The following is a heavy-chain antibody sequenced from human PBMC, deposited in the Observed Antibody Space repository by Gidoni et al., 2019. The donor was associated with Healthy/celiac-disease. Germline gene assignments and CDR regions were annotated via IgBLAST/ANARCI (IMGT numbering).Heavy chain of an antibody. CDR3: ASEAALDAFDI. CDR2: LYTSGST. V-gene: IGHV4-4*07. CDR1: GGSTSSYD. Sequence: QVQLQESGPGLVKHSETLSLTCAVSGGSTSSYDWSWIRRPAGQGREWIGRLYTSGSTNYNPSLKRRVTMSVDTSKNQFSLLLSSVTAADTAVYYCASEAALDAFDIWGQGTMVTVSS. J-gene: IGHJ3*02. D-gene: IGHD6-6*01.